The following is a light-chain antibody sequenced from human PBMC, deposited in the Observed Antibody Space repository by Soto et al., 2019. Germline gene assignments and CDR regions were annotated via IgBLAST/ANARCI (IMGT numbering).Light chain of an antibody. Sequence: EIVLTQSPSTLSLSPGERATLSCRASQSVRISYLEWYQQKPGQAPRLLIYGSSSRATGIPDRFSGSGSGTDFTLTSSRLEPEDFALYYCQQYGRSTTFGQGTKVAI. CDR1: QSVRISY. J-gene: IGKJ1*01. CDR3: QQYGRSTT. V-gene: IGKV3-20*01. CDR2: GSS.